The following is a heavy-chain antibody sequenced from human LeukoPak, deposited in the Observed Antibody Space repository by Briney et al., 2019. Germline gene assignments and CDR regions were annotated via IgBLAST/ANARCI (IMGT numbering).Heavy chain of an antibody. Sequence: GASVTVSCTASGYTFTGYYMHWVRQAPGEGLEWMGWINSNSGGTNYAQNFQGRVTITRDTSISTAYMELSRLGSDDTAVYYCARDLSGDGYIIFDYWGQGTMVTVSS. CDR2: INSNSGGT. V-gene: IGHV1-2*02. CDR3: ARDLSGDGYIIFDY. J-gene: IGHJ4*02. D-gene: IGHD5-24*01. CDR1: GYTFTGYY.